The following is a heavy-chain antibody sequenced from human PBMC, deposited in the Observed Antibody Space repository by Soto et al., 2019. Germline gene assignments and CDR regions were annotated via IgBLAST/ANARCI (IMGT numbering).Heavy chain of an antibody. D-gene: IGHD6-19*01. CDR2: IYYSGST. Sequence: SETLSLTCTVSGGSISSYYWSWIRQPPGEGLEWIGYIYYSGSTNYNPSLKSRVTISVDTSKNQFSLKLSSVTAADTAVYYCASSGWSLDGMDVWGQGTTVTVSS. CDR1: GGSISSYY. CDR3: ASSGWSLDGMDV. J-gene: IGHJ6*02. V-gene: IGHV4-59*01.